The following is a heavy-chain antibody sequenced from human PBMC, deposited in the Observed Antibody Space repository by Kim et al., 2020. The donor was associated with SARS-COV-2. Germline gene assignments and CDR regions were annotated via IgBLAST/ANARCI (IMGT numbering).Heavy chain of an antibody. V-gene: IGHV1-8*01. CDR1: GYTFTSYD. Sequence: ASVKVSCKASGYTFTSYDINWVRQATGQGLEWMGWMNPNSGNTGYAQKFQGRVTMTRNTSISTAYMELSSLRSEDTAVYYCARPIEDYYYYGMDVWGQGTTVTVSS. CDR2: MNPNSGNT. CDR3: ARPIEDYYYYGMDV. J-gene: IGHJ6*02.